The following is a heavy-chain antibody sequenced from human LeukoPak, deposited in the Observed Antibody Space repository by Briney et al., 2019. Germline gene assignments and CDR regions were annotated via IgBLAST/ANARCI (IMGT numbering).Heavy chain of an antibody. Sequence: GGSLRLSCVASGFTFSDFSMNWVRQAPGKGLEWISYISGRGGTIYYADSVKGRFSISRDNAKRSLYLQVNSLRAEATAVYFCARDRVVDTAKIGSFYYFYMDVWGKGTTVTVS. V-gene: IGHV3-48*04. J-gene: IGHJ6*03. CDR2: ISGRGGTI. CDR3: ARDRVVDTAKIGSFYYFYMDV. D-gene: IGHD5-18*01. CDR1: GFTFSDFS.